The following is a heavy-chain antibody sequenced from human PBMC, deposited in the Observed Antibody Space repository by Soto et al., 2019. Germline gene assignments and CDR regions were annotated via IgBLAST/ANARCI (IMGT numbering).Heavy chain of an antibody. CDR1: GFTFSSYG. D-gene: IGHD3-16*02. CDR2: TSYDGSNQ. CDR3: AKALGELSPESYDH. V-gene: IGHV3-30*18. J-gene: IGHJ4*02. Sequence: QVQLVESGGGVVQPGRSLRLSCAASGFTFSSYGMHWVRQAPGKGLEWVAITSYDGSNQYYADSVKGRFTISRDNSKNTLYLQMNSLRAEDTAVYYCAKALGELSPESYDHWGQGVLVTVSS.